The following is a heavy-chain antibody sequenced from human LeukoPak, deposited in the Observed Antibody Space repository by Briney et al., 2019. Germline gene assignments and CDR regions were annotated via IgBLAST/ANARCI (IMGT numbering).Heavy chain of an antibody. CDR3: AKRTDSDYGDC. CDR1: GFTFSSYA. J-gene: IGHJ4*02. V-gene: IGHV3-23*01. D-gene: IGHD2/OR15-2a*01. CDR2: ISYIGDKM. Sequence: GGSLRLSCTASGFTFSSYAMSWVRQAPGKGLEWVSAISYIGDKMYYADSVKGRFTISRDNSKNTLYLQMNSLRAEDTAVYYCAKRTDSDYGDCWGQGTLVTVSS.